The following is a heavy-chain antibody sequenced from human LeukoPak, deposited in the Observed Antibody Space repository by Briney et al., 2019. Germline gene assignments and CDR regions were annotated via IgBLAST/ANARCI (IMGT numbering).Heavy chain of an antibody. J-gene: IGHJ4*02. CDR1: GYTFTSYY. V-gene: IGHV1-46*01. CDR2: INPSGGST. CDR3: ARSPAAGHFDY. D-gene: IGHD6-13*01. Sequence: ASVKVSCKASGYTFTSYYMHWVRQAPGQGLEWKGIINPSGGSTSYAQKFQGRVTMTRDTSTSTVYMELSSLRSEDTAVYYCARSPAAGHFDYWGQGTLVTVSS.